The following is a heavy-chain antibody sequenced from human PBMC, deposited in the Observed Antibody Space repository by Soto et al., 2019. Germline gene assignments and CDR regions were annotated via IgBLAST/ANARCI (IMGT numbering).Heavy chain of an antibody. V-gene: IGHV4-31*03. Sequence: PSETLSLTCTVSGGSISSGGYYWSWIRQHPGKGLEWIGYIYYSGSTYYNPSLKSRVTISVDTSKNQFSLKLSSVTAADTALYYCARLASGYDYLGSFDYWGQGTLVTVSS. CDR1: GGSISSGGYY. CDR2: IYYSGST. CDR3: ARLASGYDYLGSFDY. J-gene: IGHJ4*02. D-gene: IGHD5-12*01.